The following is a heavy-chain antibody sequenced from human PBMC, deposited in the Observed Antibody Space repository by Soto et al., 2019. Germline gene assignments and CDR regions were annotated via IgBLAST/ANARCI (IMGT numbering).Heavy chain of an antibody. D-gene: IGHD6-6*01. V-gene: IGHV4-34*01. CDR1: GGSFSGYH. CDR3: ARDLRAARLRYYYGFDV. CDR2: INHGGGT. Sequence: PSETLSLTCAVYGGSFSGYHWSWIRQPPGKGLEWIGEINHGGGTNYNPSLKSRVTISLDTSKNQFSLNLTSVTAADTAVYYCARDLRAARLRYYYGFDVWGPGTTVTVSS. J-gene: IGHJ6*02.